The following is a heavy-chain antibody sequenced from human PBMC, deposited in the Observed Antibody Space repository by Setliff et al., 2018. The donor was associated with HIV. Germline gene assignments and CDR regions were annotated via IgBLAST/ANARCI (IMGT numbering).Heavy chain of an antibody. CDR2: ISNSGTTI. CDR1: AFTFSSFE. D-gene: IGHD3-22*01. J-gene: IGHJ3*01. V-gene: IGHV3-48*03. CDR3: ARDDNYYDKAVDV. Sequence: GGSLRLSCEVSAFTFSSFEMNWVRQAPGKGLDWVSYISNSGTTIYYADSVKGRFTISRDNDRNLLILQMSSLRADDTAVYYCARDDNYYDKAVDVWGQGTMVTVSS.